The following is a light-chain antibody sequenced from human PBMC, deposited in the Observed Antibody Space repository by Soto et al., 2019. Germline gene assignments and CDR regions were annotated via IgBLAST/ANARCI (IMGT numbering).Light chain of an antibody. CDR2: DNN. J-gene: IGLJ1*01. Sequence: QSVLTQPPSVSAAPGQTITISCSGSSSNIGINYVSWFQHLPGTAPKLLMYDNNKRPSGIPDRFSGSKSGTSATLGITGLQTGDEADYYCGTWDSSLSVYVFGTGTQLTVL. CDR3: GTWDSSLSVYV. V-gene: IGLV1-51*01. CDR1: SSNIGINY.